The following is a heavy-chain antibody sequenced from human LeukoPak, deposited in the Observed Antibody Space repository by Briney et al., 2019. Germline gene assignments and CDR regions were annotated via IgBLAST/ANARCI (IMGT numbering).Heavy chain of an antibody. V-gene: IGHV3-30*18. D-gene: IGHD3-16*01. CDR1: GFTFSSFG. Sequence: QPGRSLRLSCAASGFTFSSFGMHWVRQAPGKGLEWVAVVSHDGSAKYYADSVKGRFTISRDNSKNTLYLQMTSLRAEDTAVYYCAKILITFGESRVVVDDALDIWGQGTLVTVSS. CDR2: VSHDGSAK. CDR3: AKILITFGESRVVVDDALDI. J-gene: IGHJ3*02.